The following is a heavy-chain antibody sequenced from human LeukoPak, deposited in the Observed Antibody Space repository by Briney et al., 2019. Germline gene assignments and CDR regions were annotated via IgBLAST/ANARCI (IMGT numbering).Heavy chain of an antibody. CDR3: ARGDGYNFFDC. Sequence: GGSLRLSCAASGFTFSSYAMSWVRQAPGKGLEWVSAISGTGSSTYYADSVKGRFTISRDNSKNTLYLQMNSLRAEDTAMYYCARGDGYNFFDCWGQGVLVTVSS. CDR2: ISGTGSST. J-gene: IGHJ4*02. V-gene: IGHV3-23*01. D-gene: IGHD5-24*01. CDR1: GFTFSSYA.